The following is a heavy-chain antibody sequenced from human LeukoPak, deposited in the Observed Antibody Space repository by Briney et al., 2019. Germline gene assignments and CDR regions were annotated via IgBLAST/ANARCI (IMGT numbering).Heavy chain of an antibody. CDR3: ARGGEYYYDSSGYYYVYAFDI. CDR1: GFTVSSNY. J-gene: IGHJ3*02. CDR2: IYSGGST. V-gene: IGHV3-53*01. D-gene: IGHD3-22*01. Sequence: GGSLRLSCAASGFTVSSNYMSWVRQAPGKGLEWVSVIYSGGSTYYADSVKGRFTISRDNSKNTLYLQMNSLRAEDTAVYYCARGGEYYYDSSGYYYVYAFDIWGQGTMVTVSS.